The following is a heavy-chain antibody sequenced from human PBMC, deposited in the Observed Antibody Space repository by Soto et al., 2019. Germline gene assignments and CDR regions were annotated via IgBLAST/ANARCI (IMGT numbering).Heavy chain of an antibody. CDR1: GYTFTNYV. Sequence: ASVKVSFKTFGYTFTNYVIHWVRQAPGQGLEWMGWINAGTGNTKYSQKLQDRLTISRDTSAATAYLDLSRLASEDTAVYYCARGRASWYWDFWGHGTLVTVSS. CDR2: INAGTGNT. V-gene: IGHV1-3*01. D-gene: IGHD2-8*02. CDR3: ARGRASWYWDF. J-gene: IGHJ4*01.